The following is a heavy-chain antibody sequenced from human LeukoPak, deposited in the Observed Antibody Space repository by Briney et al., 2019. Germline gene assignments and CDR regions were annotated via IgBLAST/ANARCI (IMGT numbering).Heavy chain of an antibody. Sequence: GGSLRLSCAASGFTFTSYAMSWVRQAPGKGLEWVSAISGNGGATYYADSVKGRFTISRDNSKNTLDLQMNSLRAEDTAVYYCARANYYDSSGYYHWGQGTLVTVSS. J-gene: IGHJ5*02. D-gene: IGHD3-22*01. CDR1: GFTFTSYA. CDR3: ARANYYDSSGYYH. V-gene: IGHV3-23*01. CDR2: ISGNGGAT.